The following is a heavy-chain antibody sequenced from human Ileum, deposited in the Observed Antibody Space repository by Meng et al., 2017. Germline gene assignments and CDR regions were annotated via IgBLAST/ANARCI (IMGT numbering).Heavy chain of an antibody. D-gene: IGHD2-15*01. Sequence: GESLKISCVASGFSFSGYGMHWVRQAPGKGLEWVAVIWGDGSIQKYADSVKGRFVISRDDSRKTLYLQMDSLRVEDTAVYYCATDSGGSPFDYWGQGSLVNGSS. CDR3: ATDSGGSPFDY. CDR2: IWGDGSIQ. V-gene: IGHV3-33*01. CDR1: GFSFSGYG. J-gene: IGHJ4*02.